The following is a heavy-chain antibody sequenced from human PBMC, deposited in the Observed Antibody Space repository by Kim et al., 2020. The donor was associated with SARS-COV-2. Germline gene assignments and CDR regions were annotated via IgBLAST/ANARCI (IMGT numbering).Heavy chain of an antibody. V-gene: IGHV4-39*01. Sequence: SETLSLTCTVSGGSISSSSYYWGWIRQPPGKGLEWIGSIYYSGSTYYNPSLQSRVTISEDTSKTQFSLKLSSVTAADAAVYYCARHAKGAYYFDYWGQGTLVTVSS. CDR3: ARHAKGAYYFDY. J-gene: IGHJ4*02. D-gene: IGHD3-16*01. CDR2: IYYSGST. CDR1: GGSISSSSYY.